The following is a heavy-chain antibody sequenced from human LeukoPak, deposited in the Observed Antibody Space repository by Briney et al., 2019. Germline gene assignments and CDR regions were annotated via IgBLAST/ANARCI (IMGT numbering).Heavy chain of an antibody. D-gene: IGHD6-19*01. CDR3: ASQYSSAWYHFDY. J-gene: IGHJ4*02. Sequence: SETLSLTCTVSGGSISSYYWSWIRQPPGKGLEWIGYIYYNGNTNYNPSLKSRVTITVDTSKNHFSLRLSSVTAADTAVYYCASQYSSAWYHFDYWGQGALVTVPS. V-gene: IGHV4-59*01. CDR2: IYYNGNT. CDR1: GGSISSYY.